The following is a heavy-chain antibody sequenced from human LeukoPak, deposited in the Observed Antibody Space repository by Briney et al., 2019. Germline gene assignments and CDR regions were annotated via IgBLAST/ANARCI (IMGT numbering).Heavy chain of an antibody. CDR3: AKAAGYSYGHIDY. CDR2: ISWNSGSI. J-gene: IGHJ4*02. D-gene: IGHD5-18*01. V-gene: IGHV3-9*03. Sequence: GGSLRLSCAASGFTFDDYAMHWVRQAPGKGLEWVSGISWNSGSIGYADSVKGRFTISRDNAKNSLYLQVNSLRAEDMALYYCAKAAGYSYGHIDYWGQGTLVTVSS. CDR1: GFTFDDYA.